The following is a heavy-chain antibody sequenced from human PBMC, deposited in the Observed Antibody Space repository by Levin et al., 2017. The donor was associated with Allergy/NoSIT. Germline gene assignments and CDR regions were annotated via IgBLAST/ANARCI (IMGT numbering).Heavy chain of an antibody. CDR1: GFTFDDYA. V-gene: IGHV3-9*01. Sequence: SGGSLRLSCAASGFTFDDYAMHWVRQAPGKGLEWVSGITWDSSVMSYGDSVEGRFTISRDSAKKSVYLQMNSLRAEDTALYYCAKDVRDSLVGYFDLWGRGTLVTVSS. D-gene: IGHD2-15*01. J-gene: IGHJ2*01. CDR2: ITWDSSVM. CDR3: AKDVRDSLVGYFDL.